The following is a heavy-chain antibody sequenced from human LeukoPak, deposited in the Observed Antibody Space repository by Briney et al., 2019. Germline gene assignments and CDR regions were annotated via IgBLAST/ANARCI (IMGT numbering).Heavy chain of an antibody. J-gene: IGHJ4*02. V-gene: IGHV3-NL1*01. Sequence: GGSLRLSCAASGFTFSSYGMHWVRQAPGKGLEWVAAIADSGGNTYYADSVKGRFTISRDNSRNTLSLQMNSLRAEDTAVYYCAKGHNNYYFTIDYWGQGTLVTVSS. CDR2: IADSGGNT. CDR3: AKGHNNYYFTIDY. D-gene: IGHD2/OR15-2a*01. CDR1: GFTFSSYG.